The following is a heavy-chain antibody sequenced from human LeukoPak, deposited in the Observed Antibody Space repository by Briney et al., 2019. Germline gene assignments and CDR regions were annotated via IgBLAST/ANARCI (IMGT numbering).Heavy chain of an antibody. CDR3: ARVFDSSDSDGFDF. D-gene: IGHD2-21*02. Sequence: GASVKVSCKASGYSFISYGISWVRQAPGQGLEWMGWISGFNGNTNYAQKVQGRVTMTTETSTSTVYMELRSLTSDDTAVYYCARVFDSSDSDGFDFWGQGTMVTVSS. CDR2: ISGFNGNT. J-gene: IGHJ3*01. V-gene: IGHV1-18*01. CDR1: GYSFISYG.